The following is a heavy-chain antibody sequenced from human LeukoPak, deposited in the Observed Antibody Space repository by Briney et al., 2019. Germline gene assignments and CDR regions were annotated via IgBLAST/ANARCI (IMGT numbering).Heavy chain of an antibody. CDR3: ARARSGHAFDI. V-gene: IGHV3-21*01. CDR1: GFTFSSYS. D-gene: IGHD3-3*01. J-gene: IGHJ3*02. Sequence: GGSLRLSCAASGFTFSSYSMNWARQAPGKGLEWVSSISSSSSYIYYADSVKGRFTISRDNAKNSLYLQMNSLRAEDTAVYYCARARSGHAFDIWGQGTMVTVSS. CDR2: ISSSSSYI.